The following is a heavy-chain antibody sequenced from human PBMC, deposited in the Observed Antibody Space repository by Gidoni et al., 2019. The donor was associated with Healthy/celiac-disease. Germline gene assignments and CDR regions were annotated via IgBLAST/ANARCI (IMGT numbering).Heavy chain of an antibody. J-gene: IGHJ2*01. CDR2: IRWNSGSI. D-gene: IGHD3-22*01. V-gene: IGHV3-9*01. Sequence: EVQLVESGGGLVQPGRSLRLSCAASGFTFDDSAMHWVRQAPGKGLEGVSGIRWNSGSIGYAESVKGRFTIARDNAKNALYLQMNSLRAEDTALYYCARTGDYYDSSGDYWYFDLWGRGTLVTVSS. CDR3: ARTGDYYDSSGDYWYFDL. CDR1: GFTFDDSA.